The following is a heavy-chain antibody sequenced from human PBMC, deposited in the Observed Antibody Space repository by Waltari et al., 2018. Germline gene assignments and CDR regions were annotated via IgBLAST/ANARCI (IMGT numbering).Heavy chain of an antibody. CDR3: ARDLGIAAAGRPYYFDY. CDR1: GGSISSHY. V-gene: IGHV4-59*11. Sequence: QVQLQESGPGLVKPSETLSLTCTVSGGSISSHYWSWIRQPPGKGLEWIGYIYYSGSTKYNPSLKSRVTISVDTSKNQFSLKLSSVTAADTAVYDCARDLGIAAAGRPYYFDYWGQGTLVTVSS. CDR2: IYYSGST. D-gene: IGHD6-13*01. J-gene: IGHJ4*02.